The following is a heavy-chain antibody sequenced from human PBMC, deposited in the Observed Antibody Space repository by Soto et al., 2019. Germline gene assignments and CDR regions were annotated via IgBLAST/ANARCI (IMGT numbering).Heavy chain of an antibody. Sequence: GESLKISCKGSGYSFTIYWIGWVRQMPGKGLEWMGIIYPGDSDTRYSASFQGQVTMSADKSISTAYLQWSSLQASDPAMYYCARRGSRFDYWGQGTLVTVSS. CDR1: GYSFTIYW. D-gene: IGHD3-10*01. CDR2: IYPGDSDT. J-gene: IGHJ4*02. CDR3: ARRGSRFDY. V-gene: IGHV5-51*01.